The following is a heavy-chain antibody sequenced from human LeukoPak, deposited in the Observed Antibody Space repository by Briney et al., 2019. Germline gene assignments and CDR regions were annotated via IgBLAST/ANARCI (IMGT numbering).Heavy chain of an antibody. CDR3: ARDDANGDYVSY. D-gene: IGHD4-17*01. Sequence: SETLSLTCAVYGGSFSGYYWSWIRQPPGKGLEWIGEINHSGSTNYNPSLKSRVTISVDTSKNQFSLKLSSVAAADTAVYCCARDDANGDYVSYWGQGTLVTVSS. CDR1: GGSFSGYY. CDR2: INHSGST. J-gene: IGHJ4*02. V-gene: IGHV4-34*01.